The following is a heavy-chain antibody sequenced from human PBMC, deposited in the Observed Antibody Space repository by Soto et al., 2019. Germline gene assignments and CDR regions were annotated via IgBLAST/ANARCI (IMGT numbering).Heavy chain of an antibody. V-gene: IGHV1-69*06. J-gene: IGHJ3*02. Sequence: QVQLVQSGAEMKKPGSSVKVSCKASGGSFSSYAISWVRQAPGQGLEWMGGIIPILDTPNYAQKFQGRVTIIADKSTSTAYMYLSSLRSEDTAVYYCARGYSYGGQPFSYGFDIWGQGTIVTVSS. CDR2: IIPILDTP. CDR1: GGSFSSYA. CDR3: ARGYSYGGQPFSYGFDI. D-gene: IGHD3-16*01.